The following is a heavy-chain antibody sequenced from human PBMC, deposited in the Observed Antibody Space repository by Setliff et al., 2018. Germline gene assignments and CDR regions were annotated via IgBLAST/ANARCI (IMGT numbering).Heavy chain of an antibody. CDR3: ARDLYNSGSDY. J-gene: IGHJ4*02. CDR2: INPNSGAT. Sequence: ASVKVSCKTSGYPFTDYYIHWVRQAPGQGLEWMGRINPNSGATNFAQKFQGKVTMTRDTSISTAYMDLSRLRSDDTAVYYRARDLYNSGSDYWGQGTLVTVSS. CDR1: GYPFTDYY. V-gene: IGHV1-2*06. D-gene: IGHD6-25*01.